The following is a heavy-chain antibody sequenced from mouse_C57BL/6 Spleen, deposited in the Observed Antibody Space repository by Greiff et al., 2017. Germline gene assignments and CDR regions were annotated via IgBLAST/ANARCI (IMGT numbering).Heavy chain of an antibody. D-gene: IGHD1-1*01. J-gene: IGHJ4*01. CDR3: ARSRGFTVDYAMDY. CDR1: GYTFTSYD. Sequence: VHLVESGPELVKPGASVKLSCKASGYTFTSYDINWVKQRPGQGLEWIGWIYPRDGSTKYNEKFKGKATLTVDPSSSTAYMELHSLTSEDSAVYFCARSRGFTVDYAMDYWGQGTSVTVSS. CDR2: IYPRDGST. V-gene: IGHV1-85*01.